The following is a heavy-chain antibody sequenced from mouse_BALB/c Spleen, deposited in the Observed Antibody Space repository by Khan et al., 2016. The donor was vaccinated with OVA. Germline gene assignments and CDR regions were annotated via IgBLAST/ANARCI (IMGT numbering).Heavy chain of an antibody. CDR3: AKGVCSYYYTLDY. CDR1: GFSLTDYG. J-gene: IGHJ4*01. CDR2: IWGSGNT. Sequence: QVQLKQSGPGLVAPSQSLSITCTVSGFSLTDYGVSWIRQPPGKGLEWLGVIWGSGNTYNNSALKYRLSISKDNSKSQVFLKMTSLQTDDTAMYYCAKGVCSYYYTLDYWGQGTSVTVSS. V-gene: IGHV2-6-5*01.